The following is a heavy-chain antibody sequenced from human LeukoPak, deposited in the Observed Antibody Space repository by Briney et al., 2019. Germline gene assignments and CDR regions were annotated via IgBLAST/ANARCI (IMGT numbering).Heavy chain of an antibody. CDR2: IYYSGST. CDR3: ARSIPVAGIVSDYYYYGMDV. V-gene: IGHV4-59*08. D-gene: IGHD6-19*01. Sequence: PSETLSLTCAVYGGSFSSYYWSWIRQPPGKGLEWIGYIYYSGSTNYNPSLKSRVTISIDTSKKQFSLKLSSVTAADTAVYYCARSIPVAGIVSDYYYYGMDVWGQGTTVTVSS. J-gene: IGHJ6*02. CDR1: GGSFSSYY.